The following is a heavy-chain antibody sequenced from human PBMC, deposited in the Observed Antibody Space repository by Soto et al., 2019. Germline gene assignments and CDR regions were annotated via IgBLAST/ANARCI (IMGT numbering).Heavy chain of an antibody. CDR1: GGSFSGYY. CDR3: ARSDGRY. CDR2: IYHSGST. V-gene: IGHV4-34*01. J-gene: IGHJ4*02. Sequence: SETLSLTCAVYGGSFSGYYWSWIRQPPGKGLEWIGYIYHSGSTYYNPSLKSRVTISVDRSKNQFSLKLSSVTAADTAVYYCARSDGRYWGQGTLVTVSS.